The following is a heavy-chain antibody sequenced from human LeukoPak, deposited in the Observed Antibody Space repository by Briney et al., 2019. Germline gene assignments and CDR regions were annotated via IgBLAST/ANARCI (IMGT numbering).Heavy chain of an antibody. J-gene: IGHJ4*02. Sequence: GASVKVSCKASGYTFTDSYIHWVRQAPGQGLEWIGWINPNGGETIYAQKLLGSVTMTRDTSINTAYMELNRLRSDDTAVYFCARTRGHHATMAYFDYWGQGTLVTVSS. V-gene: IGHV1-2*02. CDR1: GYTFTDSY. CDR3: ARTRGHHATMAYFDY. CDR2: INPNGGET. D-gene: IGHD3-10*01.